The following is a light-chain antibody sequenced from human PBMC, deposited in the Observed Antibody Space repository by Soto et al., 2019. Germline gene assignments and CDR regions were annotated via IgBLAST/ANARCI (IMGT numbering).Light chain of an antibody. J-gene: IGKJ1*01. CDR2: GAS. CDR1: QSVSSSY. Sequence: EIVLTQCPGTLSFSPGEIGNLSLRLSQSVSSSYLAWYQQKPGQAPRLLIYGASSRATGIPDRFSGSGSGTDFTLTISRLEPEDFAVYYCQQYGSSYPWTFGQGTKVDIK. V-gene: IGKV3-20*01. CDR3: QQYGSSYPWT.